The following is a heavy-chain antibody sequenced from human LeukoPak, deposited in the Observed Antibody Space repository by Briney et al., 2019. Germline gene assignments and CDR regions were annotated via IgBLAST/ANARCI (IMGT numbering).Heavy chain of an antibody. Sequence: PGGSLRLSCAASGFTFSSYGMHWVRQAPGKGLEWVAVIWYDGSNKYYADSVKGRFTISRDNSKNTLYLQMNSLRAEDTAVYYCARDPGHYGSGSYYNTRDYYYYGMDVWGQGTTVTVSS. CDR2: IWYDGSNK. CDR3: ARDPGHYGSGSYYNTRDYYYYGMDV. CDR1: GFTFSSYG. D-gene: IGHD3-10*01. V-gene: IGHV3-33*01. J-gene: IGHJ6*02.